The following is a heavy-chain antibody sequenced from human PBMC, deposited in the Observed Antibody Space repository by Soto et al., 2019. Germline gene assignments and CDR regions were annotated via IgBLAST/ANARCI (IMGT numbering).Heavy chain of an antibody. CDR2: INDRGSI. J-gene: IGHJ2*01. D-gene: IGHD3-9*01. V-gene: IGHV4-34*01. CDR3: ARESHDILTGPPWVWYFDL. CDR1: GGAFSGYY. Sequence: QVQLQQWGAGPLRPLETLSLTCGVSGGAFSGYYWAWIRQSPGKGLEWIGEINDRGSINYHPSLKSRVSISVDTSQNNYSLNLRSVTAADTAVYYCARESHDILTGPPWVWYFDLWGRGTLVTVSS.